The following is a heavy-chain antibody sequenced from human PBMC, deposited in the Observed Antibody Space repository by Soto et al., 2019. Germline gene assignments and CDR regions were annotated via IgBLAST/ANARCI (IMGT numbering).Heavy chain of an antibody. CDR3: ARHRGYYDILTGYYTELNFDY. CDR2: IYYSGTT. J-gene: IGHJ4*02. CDR1: GGSISSSSYY. V-gene: IGHV4-39*01. Sequence: LALTCTVSGGSISSSSYYWGWIRQPPGKGLVWIGSIYYSGTTYYNPSLKSRVTISVDTSKNQFSLKLSSVTAADTAVYYCARHRGYYDILTGYYTELNFDYWGQGTLVTVSS. D-gene: IGHD3-9*01.